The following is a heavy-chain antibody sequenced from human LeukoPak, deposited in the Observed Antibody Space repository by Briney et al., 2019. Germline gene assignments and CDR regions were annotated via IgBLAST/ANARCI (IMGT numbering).Heavy chain of an antibody. CDR2: ITSSSSYI. V-gene: IGHV3-21*06. J-gene: IGHJ4*02. D-gene: IGHD4-17*01. CDR1: GFTFSSYS. CDR3: ARNYGDYEWDY. Sequence: GGSLRLSCAASGFTFSSYSMNWVRQAPGKGLEWVSSITSSSSYIYHADSVKGRFTISRDNAKNSLYLQMNSLRAEDTAVYYCARNYGDYEWDYWGQGTLVTVSS.